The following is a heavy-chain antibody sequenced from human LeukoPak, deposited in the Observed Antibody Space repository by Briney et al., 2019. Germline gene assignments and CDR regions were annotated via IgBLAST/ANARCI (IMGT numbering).Heavy chain of an antibody. Sequence: PGGSLRLSCAASGSTFSGYWMHWVRQAPGKGLVWVSRINGDGSSTGYADSVKGRFTISRDNAKNTLYLQMNSLRAEDTAVYYCARDRVNLDYWGQGTLVTVSS. D-gene: IGHD1-14*01. V-gene: IGHV3-74*01. CDR1: GSTFSGYW. CDR2: INGDGSST. J-gene: IGHJ4*02. CDR3: ARDRVNLDY.